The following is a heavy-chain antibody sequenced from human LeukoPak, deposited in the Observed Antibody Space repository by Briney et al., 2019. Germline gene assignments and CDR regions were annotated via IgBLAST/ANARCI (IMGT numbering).Heavy chain of an antibody. V-gene: IGHV1-24*01. J-gene: IGHJ4*02. Sequence: ASVKVSCKVSGYTLTELSMHWVRQAPGTGLEWMGGFDPEDGETIYAQKFQGRVTMTEDTSTDTAYMELSSLRSEDTAVYYCATATDNGSYFSFDYWGQGTLVTVSS. CDR2: FDPEDGET. CDR1: GYTLTELS. CDR3: ATATDNGSYFSFDY. D-gene: IGHD1-26*01.